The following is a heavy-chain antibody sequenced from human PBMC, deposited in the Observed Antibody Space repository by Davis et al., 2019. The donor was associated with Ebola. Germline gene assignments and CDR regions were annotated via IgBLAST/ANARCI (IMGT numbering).Heavy chain of an antibody. CDR1: ADTFTSYD. V-gene: IGHV1-8*01. D-gene: IGHD3-22*01. Sequence: ASAQVSSKASADTFTSYDINWVRQATGQGLEWMRWMNPNSGNTGYAKKFQGRVTMTRNTYISTAYMELSSLSSEDTAVYYCARFHYYDSSGYYYYYGMDVWGKGTTVTVSS. CDR3: ARFHYYDSSGYYYYYGMDV. CDR2: MNPNSGNT. J-gene: IGHJ6*04.